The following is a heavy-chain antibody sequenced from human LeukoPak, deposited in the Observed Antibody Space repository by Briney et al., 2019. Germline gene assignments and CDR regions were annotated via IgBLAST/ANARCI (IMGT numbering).Heavy chain of an antibody. CDR3: ARWAATMAGGAHYYYYGMDV. D-gene: IGHD5-12*01. Sequence: SVKVSCTASGGTFSSYAISWVRQAPGQGLEWMGGIIPIFGTANYAQKFQGRVTITADESTSTAYMELSSLRSEDTAVYYCARWAATMAGGAHYYYYGMDVWGKGTTVTVSS. CDR2: IIPIFGTA. CDR1: GGTFSSYA. J-gene: IGHJ6*04. V-gene: IGHV1-69*13.